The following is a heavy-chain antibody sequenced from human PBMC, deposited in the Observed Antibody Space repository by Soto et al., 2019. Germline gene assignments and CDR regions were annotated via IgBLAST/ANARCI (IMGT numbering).Heavy chain of an antibody. CDR3: TSFRGSYHDSSGYYLSK. CDR1: GFTFSDSA. J-gene: IGHJ4*02. Sequence: GGSLRLSCAASGFTFSDSAMHWVRQASGKGLEWVGRIRSKANNYATAYAASVKGRFTISRDDSKNTAYLQMNSLKSEDTAVYYCTSFRGSYHDSSGYYLSKWGRGTLVTVSS. D-gene: IGHD3-22*01. CDR2: IRSKANNYAT. V-gene: IGHV3-73*01.